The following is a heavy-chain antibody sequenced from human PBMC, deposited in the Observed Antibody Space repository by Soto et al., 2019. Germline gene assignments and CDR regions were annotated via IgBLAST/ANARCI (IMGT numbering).Heavy chain of an antibody. CDR1: GYTFTSYA. J-gene: IGHJ6*02. CDR2: INAGNGNT. V-gene: IGHV1-3*01. CDR3: ARHNFPYYYYGMDV. D-gene: IGHD1-20*01. Sequence: ASVKVSCKASGYTFTSYAMHWVRQAPGQRLEWMGWINAGNGNTKYSQRFQGRVTITRDTSASTAYMELSSLRSEDTAVYYCARHNFPYYYYGMDVWGQGTTVTVSS.